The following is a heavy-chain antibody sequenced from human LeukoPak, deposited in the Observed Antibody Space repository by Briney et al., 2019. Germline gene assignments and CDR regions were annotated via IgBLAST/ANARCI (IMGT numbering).Heavy chain of an antibody. Sequence: PGGSLRPSCAASGFTFSSYAMSWVRQAPGKGLEWVSAISGSGGSTYYADSVKGRFTISRDNSKNTLYLQMNSLSAEDTAVYYCATTPLWFGELPDDYWGQGTLVTVSS. V-gene: IGHV3-23*01. CDR2: ISGSGGST. D-gene: IGHD3-10*01. CDR3: ATTPLWFGELPDDY. J-gene: IGHJ4*02. CDR1: GFTFSSYA.